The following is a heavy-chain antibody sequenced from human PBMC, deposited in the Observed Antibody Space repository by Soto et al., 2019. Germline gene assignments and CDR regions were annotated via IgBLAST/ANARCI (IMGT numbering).Heavy chain of an antibody. CDR1: GGTFSSYT. Sequence: QVQLVQSGAEVQKPGSSVKVSCKASGGTFSSYTISWVRQAPGQGLEWMGRIIPILGIANYAQKFQGRVTITADKSTSTAYRELSSLRSEDTAVYYCALTYSSGCSCYGNFDYWGQGTLVTVSS. J-gene: IGHJ4*02. CDR2: IIPILGIA. D-gene: IGHD2-15*01. CDR3: ALTYSSGCSCYGNFDY. V-gene: IGHV1-69*02.